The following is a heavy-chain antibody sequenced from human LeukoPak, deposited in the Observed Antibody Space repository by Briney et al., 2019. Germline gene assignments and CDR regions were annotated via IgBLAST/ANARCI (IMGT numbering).Heavy chain of an antibody. CDR1: GDSFSSNSAS. CDR2: TYYRSKWYS. J-gene: IGHJ4*02. Sequence: SQTLLLTCAISGDSFSSNSASWNWIRQSPWRGLEWLGRTYYRSKWYSDYAVSVRSRMTVNADTSKNQFSLQLNSVTPEDTAVYYCARGESGKTVSLFAYWGQGTLVTVSS. CDR3: ARGESGKTVSLFAY. D-gene: IGHD6-19*01. V-gene: IGHV6-1*01.